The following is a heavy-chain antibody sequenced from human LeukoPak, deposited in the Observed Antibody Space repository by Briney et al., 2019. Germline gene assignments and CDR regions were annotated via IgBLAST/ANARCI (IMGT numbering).Heavy chain of an antibody. J-gene: IGHJ5*02. CDR2: IYYSGST. CDR1: GASISSSTYY. CDR3: ARGRGEGRGISLVRGVRAPSYNWFDP. V-gene: IGHV4-39*07. D-gene: IGHD3-10*01. Sequence: SETLSLTCTVSGASISSSTYYWGWIRQPPGKGLEWIGSIYYSGSTYYNPSLKSRVTISLDTSKNQFSLKLSSVTAADTAVYYCARGRGEGRGISLVRGVRAPSYNWFDPWGHGTLVTVSS.